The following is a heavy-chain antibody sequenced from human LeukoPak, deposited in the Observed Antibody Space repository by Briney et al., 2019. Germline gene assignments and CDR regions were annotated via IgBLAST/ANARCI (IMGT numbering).Heavy chain of an antibody. J-gene: IGHJ4*02. Sequence: PGGSLRLSCATSGFSFSTYTMNWVRQAPGKGLAWVSSISTNSDYIYYADSVKGRFTISRDNAKTSLFLQMNSLTADDTAVYYCGRTLNGVPDYWGQGTLVTVSS. CDR2: ISTNSDYI. CDR1: GFSFSTYT. D-gene: IGHD2-8*01. CDR3: GRTLNGVPDY. V-gene: IGHV3-21*01.